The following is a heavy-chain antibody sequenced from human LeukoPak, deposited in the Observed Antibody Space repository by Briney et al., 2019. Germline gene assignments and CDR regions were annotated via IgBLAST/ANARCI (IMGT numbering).Heavy chain of an antibody. CDR1: GYTFSNYW. Sequence: GESLKISCKGSGYTFSNYWIAWVRQMPGKGLEWMGIIYPPDSDTRYSPSFQGQVTISADKSISTAYLQWSSLKASDTAMYYCARANINYGYSNLFDFWGQGTLVTVSS. CDR2: IYPPDSDT. J-gene: IGHJ4*02. CDR3: ARANINYGYSNLFDF. D-gene: IGHD5-18*01. V-gene: IGHV5-51*01.